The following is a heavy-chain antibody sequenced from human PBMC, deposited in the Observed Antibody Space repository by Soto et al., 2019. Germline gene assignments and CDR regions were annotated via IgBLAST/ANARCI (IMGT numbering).Heavy chain of an antibody. CDR2: SYYSGST. CDR1: GGSIDTYY. D-gene: IGHD3-10*01. V-gene: IGHV4-59*01. J-gene: IGHJ6*02. Sequence: QVQLQESGPGLVKPSETLSLTCSVSGGSIDTYYWSWIRQPPGRGLEWIGYSYYSGSTKYNPYLKSRVSMSVDRSNNQVSLRLSSVNAADTAVYYCAGDRGIRGIIWYYGMDVWGQGTTVTVSS. CDR3: AGDRGIRGIIWYYGMDV.